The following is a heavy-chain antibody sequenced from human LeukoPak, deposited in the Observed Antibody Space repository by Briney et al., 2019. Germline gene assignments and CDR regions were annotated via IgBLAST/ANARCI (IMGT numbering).Heavy chain of an antibody. Sequence: TGGSLRLSCAASGFTFSSYGMHWVRQAPGKGLEWVAFIRYDGSNKYYADSVKGRFTISRDNSKNTLYLQMNSLRAEDTAVYYCATEPAHYYDSSGTSGYWGQGTLVTVSS. J-gene: IGHJ4*02. CDR2: IRYDGSNK. V-gene: IGHV3-30*02. D-gene: IGHD3-22*01. CDR3: ATEPAHYYDSSGTSGY. CDR1: GFTFSSYG.